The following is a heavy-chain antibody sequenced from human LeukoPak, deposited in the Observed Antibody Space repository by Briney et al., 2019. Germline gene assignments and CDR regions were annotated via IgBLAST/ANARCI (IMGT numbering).Heavy chain of an antibody. CDR3: TRDPFPLRLRYFDWLYDY. Sequence: RSLRLSCTASGFTFGDYAMSWVRQAPGGGLGWVGFIRSKAYGGTTEYAAAVKGRFTVSRDDSKSIAYLQMNSLKTEDTAVYYCTRDPFPLRLRYFDWLYDYWGQGTLVTVSS. V-gene: IGHV3-49*04. D-gene: IGHD3-9*01. CDR2: IRSKAYGGTT. J-gene: IGHJ4*02. CDR1: GFTFGDYA.